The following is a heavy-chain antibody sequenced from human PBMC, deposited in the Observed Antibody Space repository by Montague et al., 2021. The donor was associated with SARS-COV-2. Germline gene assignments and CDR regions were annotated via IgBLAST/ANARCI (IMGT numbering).Heavy chain of an antibody. CDR2: TYYRSEWHT. CDR3: ASGWTLFD. D-gene: IGHD6-19*01. V-gene: IGHV6-1*01. Sequence: CAISGDSVSSTAAAWNWLTQSPSRGLELLGRTYYRSEWHTDYAVSVEGRLAIDADTSKNQFSLQLHSVTPEDSAVYYCASGWTLFDWGQGTLVTVSS. J-gene: IGHJ4*02. CDR1: GDSVSSTAAA.